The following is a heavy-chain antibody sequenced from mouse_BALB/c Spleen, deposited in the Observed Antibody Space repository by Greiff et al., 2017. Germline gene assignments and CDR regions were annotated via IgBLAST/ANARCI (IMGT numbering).Heavy chain of an antibody. CDR1: GYTFTSYW. Sequence: VKLMESGAELAKPGASVKMSCKASGYTFTSYWMHWVKQRPGQGLEWIGYINPSTGYTEYNQKFKDKATLTADKSSSTAYMQLSSLTSEDSAVYYCARSYGNYYYAMDYWGQGTSVTVSS. V-gene: IGHV1-7*01. J-gene: IGHJ4*01. D-gene: IGHD2-10*02. CDR3: ARSYGNYYYAMDY. CDR2: INPSTGYT.